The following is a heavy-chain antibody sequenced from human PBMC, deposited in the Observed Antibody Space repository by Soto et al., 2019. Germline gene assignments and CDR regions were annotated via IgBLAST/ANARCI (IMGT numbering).Heavy chain of an antibody. CDR1: GYTLTELS. CDR3: ATSKPGIAVAGTSRSPWLSNLGYYYYGMDV. V-gene: IGHV1-24*01. Sequence: GASVKVSCKVSGYTLTELSMHWVRQAPGKGLEWMGGFDPEDGETIYAQKFQGRVTMTEDTSTDTAYMELSSLRSEDTAVYYCATSKPGIAVAGTSRSPWLSNLGYYYYGMDVWGQGTTVTVSS. CDR2: FDPEDGET. D-gene: IGHD6-19*01. J-gene: IGHJ6*02.